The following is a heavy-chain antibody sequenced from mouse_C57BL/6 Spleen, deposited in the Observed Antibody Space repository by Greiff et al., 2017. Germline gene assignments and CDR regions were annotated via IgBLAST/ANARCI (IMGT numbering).Heavy chain of an antibody. V-gene: IGHV1-9*01. D-gene: IGHD2-10*01. CDR3: ARPYQTWFAY. Sequence: VQRVESGAELMKPGASVKLSCKATGYTFTGYWIEWVKQRPGHGLEWIGENLPGSGSTNYNEKFKGKATFTADTSSNTAYMQLSSLTTEDSAIYYCARPYQTWFAYWGQGTLVTVSA. CDR2: NLPGSGST. CDR1: GYTFTGYW. J-gene: IGHJ3*01.